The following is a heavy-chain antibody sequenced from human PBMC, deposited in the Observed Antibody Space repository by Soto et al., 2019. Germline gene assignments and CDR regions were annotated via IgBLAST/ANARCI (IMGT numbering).Heavy chain of an antibody. D-gene: IGHD3-10*01. CDR1: GGSFSGYY. CDR3: ARVSGIYYYGMDV. Sequence: QVQLQQWGAGLLKPSETLSLTCAVYGGSFSGYYWSWIRQPPGKGLEWIGEINHSGSTNYNPSLKSRVTISVDTSKNQVSLKLSSVTAAYTAVYYCARVSGIYYYGMDVWGQGTTVTVSS. CDR2: INHSGST. J-gene: IGHJ6*02. V-gene: IGHV4-34*01.